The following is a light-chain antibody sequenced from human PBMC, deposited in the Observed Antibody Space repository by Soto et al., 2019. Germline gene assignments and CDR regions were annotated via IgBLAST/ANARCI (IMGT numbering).Light chain of an antibody. CDR3: QQYGSVPIT. J-gene: IGKJ4*01. CDR2: GAS. CDR1: QSVSTSY. V-gene: IGKV3-20*01. Sequence: EIVLTQSPGTLSLSPGERATLSCRASQSVSTSYLAWYQQKPGQAPRLLIYGASSRATGIPDRFSGSGSGADFPLTISRLEPEDFAVYYCQQYGSVPITFGGGTKVEIK.